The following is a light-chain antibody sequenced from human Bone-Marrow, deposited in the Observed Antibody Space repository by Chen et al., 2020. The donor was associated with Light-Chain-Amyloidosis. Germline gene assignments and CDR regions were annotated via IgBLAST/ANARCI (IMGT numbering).Light chain of an antibody. Sequence: SYELTQPPSVSVSPGQTPRITCSGDDLPTKYAYWYQQKPGQAPVLVIHRGTERPSGICERFSGSSSGRTAKLTISGVQAEDEADYHGQSADSSGTYEVIFGGGTKLTVL. CDR2: RGT. CDR1: DLPTKY. CDR3: QSADSSGTYEVI. J-gene: IGLJ2*01. V-gene: IGLV3-25*03.